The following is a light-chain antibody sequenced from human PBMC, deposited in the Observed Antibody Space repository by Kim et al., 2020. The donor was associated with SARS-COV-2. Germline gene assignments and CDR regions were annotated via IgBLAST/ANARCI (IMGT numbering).Light chain of an antibody. J-gene: IGLJ3*02. V-gene: IGLV4-69*01. CDR3: QTWDTGIRV. CDR1: SGHSSYA. Sequence: ASVKVTCTLSSGHSSYAIAWHQQQPEKGPRYLMKVNSDGSHSKGDGIPDRFSASSSGAERYLTISSLQSEDEADYYCQTWDTGIRVFGGGTQLTVL. CDR2: VNSDGSH.